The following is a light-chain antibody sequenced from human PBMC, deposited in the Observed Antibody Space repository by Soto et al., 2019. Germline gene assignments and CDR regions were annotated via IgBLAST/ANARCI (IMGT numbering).Light chain of an antibody. V-gene: IGLV2-8*01. CDR2: EVT. CDR3: CSYAGSSTFE. Sequence: QSVLTQPPSASGSPGQSVTVSCTGSSTDIGGYDFVSWYQQHPGKAPKLIIYEVTKRPSGVPDRFSGSKFGNTASLTVSGLQPEDEAEYYCCSYAGSSTFEFGGGTQLT. J-gene: IGLJ7*01. CDR1: STDIGGYDF.